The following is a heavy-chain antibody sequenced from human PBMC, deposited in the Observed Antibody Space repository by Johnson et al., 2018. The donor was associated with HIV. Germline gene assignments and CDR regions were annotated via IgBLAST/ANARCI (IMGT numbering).Heavy chain of an antibody. CDR3: AKDASTLGGDAVDI. J-gene: IGHJ3*02. V-gene: IGHV3-33*06. D-gene: IGHD2-15*01. Sequence: QMLLVESGGGVVQPGRSLRLSCAASGFTFSSYGMHWVRQAPGKGLEWVAVIWYDGSNKYYADSVKGRFTISRDNSKNTLYLQMNSLRAEDTAVYYCAKDASTLGGDAVDIWGQGTMVTVSS. CDR2: IWYDGSNK. CDR1: GFTFSSYG.